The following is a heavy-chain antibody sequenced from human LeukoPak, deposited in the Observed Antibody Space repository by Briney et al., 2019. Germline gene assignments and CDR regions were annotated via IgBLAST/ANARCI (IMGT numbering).Heavy chain of an antibody. V-gene: IGHV3-9*01. Sequence: GGSLRLSCAASGFTFDDYAMHWVRQAPGKGLEWVSGISWNSGSIGYADSVKGRFTISRDNAKNSLYLQMNSLRAEDTALYYCAIPSLEYSSSWPLDYWGQGTLVTVSS. D-gene: IGHD6-13*01. CDR1: GFTFDDYA. J-gene: IGHJ4*02. CDR2: ISWNSGSI. CDR3: AIPSLEYSSSWPLDY.